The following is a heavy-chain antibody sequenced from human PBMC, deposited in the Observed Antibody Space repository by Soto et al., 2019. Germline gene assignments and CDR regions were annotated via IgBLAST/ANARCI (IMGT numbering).Heavy chain of an antibody. Sequence: GGSLRLSCAACGFTFRSYDMHWGRQSPGKGLEWVAIISYDGSNKYYAESVKGRFTPSRDNSKNTLYLQKNSLRAGDTAVYYCAKGSYSGVYSDFDYWGQGTLVGVSS. CDR2: ISYDGSNK. J-gene: IGHJ4*02. CDR1: GFTFRSYD. CDR3: AKGSYSGVYSDFDY. D-gene: IGHD1-26*01. V-gene: IGHV3-30*18.